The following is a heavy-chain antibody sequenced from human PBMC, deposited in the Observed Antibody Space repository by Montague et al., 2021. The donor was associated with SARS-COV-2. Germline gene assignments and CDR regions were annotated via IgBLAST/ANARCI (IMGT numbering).Heavy chain of an antibody. D-gene: IGHD2-8*01. CDR3: ARGLMVYNGMDV. V-gene: IGHV3-11*05. CDR1: GFTFSDYY. J-gene: IGHJ6*02. CDR2: ISSSSSYT. Sequence: SLRLSCAASGFTFSDYYMSWIRQAPGKGLEWVSYISSSSSYTNYADSVKGRFTISRDNAKNSLYLQMNSLRAEDTAVYYCARGLMVYNGMDVWGRGTTVTVSS.